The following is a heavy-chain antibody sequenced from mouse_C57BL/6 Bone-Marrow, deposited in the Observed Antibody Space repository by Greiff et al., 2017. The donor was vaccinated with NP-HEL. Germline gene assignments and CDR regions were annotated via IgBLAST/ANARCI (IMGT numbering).Heavy chain of an antibody. J-gene: IGHJ1*01. CDR2: IDPSDSYT. Sequence: QVQLQQPGAELVRPGTSVKLSCKASGYTFTSYWMHWVKQRPGQGLEWIGVIDPSDSYTNYNQKFKGKATLTVDTSSSTAYMQLSSLTSEDSAVYYSAKGSRYYDIWGAGTTVTVSS. CDR3: AKGSRYYDI. CDR1: GYTFTSYW. V-gene: IGHV1-59*01.